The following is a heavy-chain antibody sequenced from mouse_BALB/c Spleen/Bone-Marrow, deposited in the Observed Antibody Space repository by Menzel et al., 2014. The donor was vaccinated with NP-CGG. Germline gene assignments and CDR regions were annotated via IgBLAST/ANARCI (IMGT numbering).Heavy chain of an antibody. CDR1: GFSLTSYG. CDR2: IWAGGST. CDR3: ARGYYYGSTYYYAMDY. Sequence: VKLVESGPGLVAPSQSLSITCTVSGFSLTSYGVHWVRQPPGKGLGWLGVIWAGGSTNYNSALMSRLSISRDNSKSQVFLKMNSLQTDDTAMYYCARGYYYGSTYYYAMDYWGQGTSVTVSS. V-gene: IGHV2-9*02. J-gene: IGHJ4*01. D-gene: IGHD1-1*01.